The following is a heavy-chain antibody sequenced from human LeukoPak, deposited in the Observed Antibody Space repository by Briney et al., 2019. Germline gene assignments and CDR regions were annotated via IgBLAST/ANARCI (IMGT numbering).Heavy chain of an antibody. CDR1: GFTFSSYA. D-gene: IGHD4-17*01. Sequence: PGGSLRLSCAASGFTFSSYAMSWVRQAPGKGLEWVSAISGSGGSTYYADSVKGRFTISRDNSKNTLYLQMNSLRAEDTAVYYCASTYGDYARGNWFDPWGQGTLVTVSS. CDR2: ISGSGGST. CDR3: ASTYGDYARGNWFDP. V-gene: IGHV3-23*01. J-gene: IGHJ5*02.